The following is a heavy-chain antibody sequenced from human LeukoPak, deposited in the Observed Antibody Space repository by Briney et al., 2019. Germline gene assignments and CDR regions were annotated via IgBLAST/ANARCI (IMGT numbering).Heavy chain of an antibody. V-gene: IGHV7-4-1*01. J-gene: IGHJ1*01. D-gene: IGHD6-19*01. CDR1: GYTFSSSG. Sequence: ASVKVSCKASGYTFSSSGMSWVRQAPGQGLEWMGWVNSNTGNPTYAQGFTGRFVFSWDTSVSTAYLQIRSLNAEDTAVSSCASVRYTSGLSSFASWGQGPLVPVSS. CDR2: VNSNTGNP. CDR3: ASVRYTSGLSSFAS.